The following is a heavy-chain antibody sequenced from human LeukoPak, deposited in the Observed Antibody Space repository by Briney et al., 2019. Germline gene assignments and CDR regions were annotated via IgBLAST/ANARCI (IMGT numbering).Heavy chain of an antibody. CDR3: ARGAYYFDSSGFL. CDR1: GGSISSGIYY. Sequence: SETLSLTCTVSGGSISSGIYYWRWLRQPAGKGLEWIGRIYTSGSNIYNPSLKSRVTISVHTPKTQFSLKLNSVPAAHTAVYYCARGAYYFDSSGFLWGEGTLVTVSP. V-gene: IGHV4-61*02. D-gene: IGHD3-22*01. J-gene: IGHJ4*02. CDR2: IYTSGSN.